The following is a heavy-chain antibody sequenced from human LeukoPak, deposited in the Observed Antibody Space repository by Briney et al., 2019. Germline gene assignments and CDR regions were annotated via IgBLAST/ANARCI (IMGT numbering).Heavy chain of an antibody. CDR3: ARGHSRVAGTYYYYGMDV. V-gene: IGHV4-59*12. CDR2: IYYSGST. Sequence: SETLSLTCTVSGGSISSYYWSWIRQPPGKGLEWIGYIYYSGSTNYNPSLKSRVTISVDTSKNQFSLKLSSVTAADTAVYYCARGHSRVAGTYYYYGMDVWGQGTTVTVSS. CDR1: GGSISSYY. J-gene: IGHJ6*02. D-gene: IGHD6-19*01.